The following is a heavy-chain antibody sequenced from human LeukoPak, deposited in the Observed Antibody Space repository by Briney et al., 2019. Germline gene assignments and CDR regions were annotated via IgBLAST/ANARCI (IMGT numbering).Heavy chain of an antibody. J-gene: IGHJ4*02. D-gene: IGHD6-19*01. CDR3: ARHSGSGWQALGY. Sequence: ASVKVSCKASGYTFINYGISWVRQAPGLGREGMGWTSYNGNTNYAQKIQDRGTMTTDTSTTTAYVELRSLESDDTAVYYCARHSGSGWQALGYWGQGTPVTVSS. CDR2: TSYNGNT. V-gene: IGHV1-18*04. CDR1: GYTFINYG.